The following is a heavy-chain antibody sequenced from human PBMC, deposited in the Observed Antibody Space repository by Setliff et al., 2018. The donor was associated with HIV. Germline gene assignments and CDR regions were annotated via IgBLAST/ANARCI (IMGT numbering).Heavy chain of an antibody. CDR3: AKNDILTGYYKGVDY. J-gene: IGHJ4*02. D-gene: IGHD3-9*01. CDR1: GFTFSDYY. CDR2: ISSSGTTT. V-gene: IGHV3-11*04. Sequence: PWGSLRLSCAGSGSGGSGFTFSDYYMSWVRQAPGKGLEWLSYISSSGTTTYYADSVKGRFTISRDNAKNSVLLQMNSLRVEDTAVYYCAKNDILTGYYKGVDYWGQGTLVTVSS.